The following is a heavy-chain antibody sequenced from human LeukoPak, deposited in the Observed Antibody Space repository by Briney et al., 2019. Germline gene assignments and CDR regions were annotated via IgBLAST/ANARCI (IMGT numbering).Heavy chain of an antibody. Sequence: AGGSLRLSCAASGLTFSSYGMHSVRQAPGKGLEWVAVIWHDGVNKDYVDSVKGRFTIARDNSKNTLFLQMNSLRAEDTAVYYCVREWCGEYLGRRAFDYWGQGTLVTVSS. CDR2: IWHDGVNK. CDR3: VREWCGEYLGRRAFDY. J-gene: IGHJ4*02. V-gene: IGHV3-33*01. CDR1: GLTFSSYG. D-gene: IGHD3-10*01.